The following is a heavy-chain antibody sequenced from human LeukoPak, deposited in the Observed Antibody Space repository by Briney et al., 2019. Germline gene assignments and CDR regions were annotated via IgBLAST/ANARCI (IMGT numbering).Heavy chain of an antibody. J-gene: IGHJ5*02. D-gene: IGHD6-19*01. V-gene: IGHV4-38-2*02. Sequence: PSETLSLTCTVSGYSISSGYYWGWIRQPPGKGLEWIGSIYHSGSTYYNPSLKSRVTISVDTSKNQFSLKLSSVTAADTAVYYCARRAVAGTRGRLNWFDPWGQGTLVTVSS. CDR2: IYHSGST. CDR1: GYSISSGYY. CDR3: ARRAVAGTRGRLNWFDP.